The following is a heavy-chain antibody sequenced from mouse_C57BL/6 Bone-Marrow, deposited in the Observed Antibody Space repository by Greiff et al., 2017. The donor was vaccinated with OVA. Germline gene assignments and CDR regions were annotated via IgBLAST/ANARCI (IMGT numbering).Heavy chain of an antibody. D-gene: IGHD2-3*01. CDR2: INPNNGGT. CDR3: ARSPMVTTPMDY. CDR1: GYTFTDYY. Sequence: EVQLQQSGPELVKPGASVKISCKASGYTFTDYYMNWVKQSHGKSLEWIGDINPNNGGTSYNQKFKGKATLTVDKSSSTAYMELRSLTSEDSAVYYCARSPMVTTPMDYWGQGTSVTVSS. J-gene: IGHJ4*01. V-gene: IGHV1-26*01.